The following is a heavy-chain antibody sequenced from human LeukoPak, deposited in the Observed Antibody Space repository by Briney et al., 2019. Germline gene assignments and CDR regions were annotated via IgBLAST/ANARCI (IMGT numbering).Heavy chain of an antibody. Sequence: PSETLSLTCTVSGGSISSSSYYWGWIRQPPGKGLEWIGSIYYSGTTYYNPSLKSRVTLSVDTSKNQFSLKLSSVTAADTAVYYCARGARGYSYGKFDYWGQGTLVTVSS. J-gene: IGHJ4*02. CDR2: IYYSGTT. CDR3: ARGARGYSYGKFDY. V-gene: IGHV4-39*01. D-gene: IGHD5-18*01. CDR1: GGSISSSSYY.